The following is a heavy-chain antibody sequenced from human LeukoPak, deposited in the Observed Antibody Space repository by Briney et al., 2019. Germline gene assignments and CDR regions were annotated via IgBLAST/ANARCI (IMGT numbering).Heavy chain of an antibody. CDR2: ISGYKGNT. V-gene: IGHV1-18*01. Sequence: ASVKVSCKASGYTFTSYGISWVRQAPGQGLEWMGWISGYKGNTDYAQKFQGRITMTTDTSTSTAYMELRSLRSDDSAVYYCARGLMREYKSGWYMHHFDFWGQGTLVTVSS. D-gene: IGHD6-19*01. CDR3: ARGLMREYKSGWYMHHFDF. CDR1: GYTFTSYG. J-gene: IGHJ4*02.